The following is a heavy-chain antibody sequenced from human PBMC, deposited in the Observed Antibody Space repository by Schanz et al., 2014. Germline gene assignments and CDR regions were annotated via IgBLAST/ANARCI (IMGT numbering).Heavy chain of an antibody. J-gene: IGHJ5*02. Sequence: QVQLVQSGAEVKKPGSSVRVSCKASGGTFSRLTFSWVRQAPGQGLEWMGRVIPILGVTHYAQKFQGRVTITADKSTTTAYMELNSLNADDTAVYYCATIGYADSVSWGQGTLVTVSS. CDR2: VIPILGVT. CDR1: GGTFSRLT. V-gene: IGHV1-69*02. D-gene: IGHD4-17*01. CDR3: ATIGYADSVS.